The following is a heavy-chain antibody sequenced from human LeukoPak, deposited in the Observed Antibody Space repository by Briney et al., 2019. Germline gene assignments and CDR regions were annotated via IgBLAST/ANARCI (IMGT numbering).Heavy chain of an antibody. D-gene: IGHD3-3*01. CDR3: ARSHSARSYDNLYYYYGMDV. Sequence: GGSLRLSCAASGFTFSSYGMHWVRQAPGKGLEWVAVIWYDGSNKYYADSVKGRFTTSRDNSKNTLYLQMNSLRAEDTAVYYCARSHSARSYDNLYYYYGMDVWGQGTTVTVSS. V-gene: IGHV3-33*01. CDR1: GFTFSSYG. CDR2: IWYDGSNK. J-gene: IGHJ6*02.